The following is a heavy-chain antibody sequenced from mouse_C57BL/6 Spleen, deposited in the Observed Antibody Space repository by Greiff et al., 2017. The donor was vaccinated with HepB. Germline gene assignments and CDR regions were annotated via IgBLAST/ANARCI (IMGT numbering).Heavy chain of an antibody. CDR3: AREPMGYGSGFDY. D-gene: IGHD1-1*01. J-gene: IGHJ2*01. Sequence: EVKVEESGGGLVKPGGSLKLSCAASGFTFSSYAMSWVRQTPEKRLEWVATISDGGSYTYYPDNVKGRFTISRDNAKNNLYLQMSHLKSEDTAMYYCAREPMGYGSGFDYWGQGTTLTVSS. CDR2: ISDGGSYT. CDR1: GFTFSSYA. V-gene: IGHV5-4*01.